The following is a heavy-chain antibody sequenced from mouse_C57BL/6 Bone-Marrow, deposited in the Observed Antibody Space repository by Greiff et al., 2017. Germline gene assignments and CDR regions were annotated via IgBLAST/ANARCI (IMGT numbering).Heavy chain of an antibody. CDR1: GYTFTDYY. D-gene: IGHD2-5*01. CDR2: IFPGSGST. V-gene: IGHV1-75*01. Sequence: QVQLKQSGPELVKPGASVKISCKASGYTFTDYYINWVKQRPGQGLEWIGWIFPGSGSTYYNEKFKGKATLTVDKSSSTAYMLLSSLTSEDSAVYFCARDTYSNHWYFDVWGTGTTVTVSS. J-gene: IGHJ1*03. CDR3: ARDTYSNHWYFDV.